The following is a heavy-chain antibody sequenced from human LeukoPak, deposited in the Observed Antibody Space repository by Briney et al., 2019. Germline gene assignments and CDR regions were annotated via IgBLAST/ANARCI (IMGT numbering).Heavy chain of an antibody. D-gene: IGHD3-22*01. CDR1: GFTVSSNY. Sequence: PGGSLRLSCAASGFTVSSNYMSWVRQAPGKGLKWVSTINDNGAGTYYADSVKGRSTISRDNSYNTVSLQMNSLRAEDTAVYYCATYSSLNRREFQYWGQGTLLTVSS. CDR3: ATYSSLNRREFQY. CDR2: INDNGAGT. J-gene: IGHJ1*01. V-gene: IGHV3-66*01.